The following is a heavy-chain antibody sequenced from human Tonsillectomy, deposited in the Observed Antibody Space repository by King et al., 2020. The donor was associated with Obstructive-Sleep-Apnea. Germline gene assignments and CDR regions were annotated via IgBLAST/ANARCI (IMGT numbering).Heavy chain of an antibody. D-gene: IGHD2-8*01. V-gene: IGHV3-30*18. CDR3: AKDQGVIQMVNAIGRYGMDV. CDR2: ISYDGSNK. Sequence: VQLVESGGGVVQPGRSLRLSCAASEFTFSSYGMHWVRQAPGKGLEWVAVISYDGSNKYYADSVKGRFTISRDNSKNTLYLQMNSLRAEDTAVYYCAKDQGVIQMVNAIGRYGMDVWGPGTTVTVSS. CDR1: EFTFSSYG. J-gene: IGHJ6*02.